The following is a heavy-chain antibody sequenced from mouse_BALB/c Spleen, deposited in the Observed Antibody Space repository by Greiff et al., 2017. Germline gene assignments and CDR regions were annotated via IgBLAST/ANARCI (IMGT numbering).Heavy chain of an antibody. V-gene: IGHV1-9*01. CDR2: ILPGSGST. Sequence: VQLQESGAELMKPGASVKISCKATGYTFSSYWIEWVKQRPGHGLEWIGEILPGSGSTNYNEKFKGKATFTADTSSNTAYMQLSSLTSEDSAVYYCVIYDGYLYAMDYWGQGTSVTVSS. CDR1: GYTFSSYW. CDR3: VIYDGYLYAMDY. J-gene: IGHJ4*01. D-gene: IGHD2-3*01.